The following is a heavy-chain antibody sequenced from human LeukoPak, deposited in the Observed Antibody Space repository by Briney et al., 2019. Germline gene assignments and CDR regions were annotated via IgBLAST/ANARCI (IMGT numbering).Heavy chain of an antibody. J-gene: IGHJ4*02. CDR3: ARLRYSSSPVDY. D-gene: IGHD6-6*01. CDR1: GGSFSGYY. V-gene: IGHV4-34*01. Sequence: PSETLSLTCAVYGGSFSGYYWSWIRQPPGKGLEWIGEINHSGSTNYNPSLKNRVTISVDTSKNQFSLKLSSVTAADTAVYYCARLRYSSSPVDYWGQGTLVTVSS. CDR2: INHSGST.